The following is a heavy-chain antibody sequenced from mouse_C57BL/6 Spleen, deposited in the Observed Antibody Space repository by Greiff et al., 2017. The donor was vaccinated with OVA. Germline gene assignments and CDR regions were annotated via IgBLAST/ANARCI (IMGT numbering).Heavy chain of an antibody. CDR2: ISYDGSN. CDR3: ARGGNWAMDY. J-gene: IGHJ4*01. D-gene: IGHD2-1*01. CDR1: GYSITSGYY. Sequence: EVKVEESGPGLVKPSQSLSLTCSVTGYSITSGYYWNWIRQFPGNKLEWMGYISYDGSNNYNPSLKNRISITRDTSKNQFFLKLNSVTTEDTATYYCARGGNWAMDYWGQGTSVTVSS. V-gene: IGHV3-6*01.